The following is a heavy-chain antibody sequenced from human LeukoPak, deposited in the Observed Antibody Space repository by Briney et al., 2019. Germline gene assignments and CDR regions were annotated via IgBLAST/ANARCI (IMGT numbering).Heavy chain of an antibody. CDR1: GFTFSAYS. V-gene: IGHV3-21*01. J-gene: IGHJ4*02. D-gene: IGHD5-18*01. Sequence: GGSLRLSCAASGFTFSAYSMNWVRQAPGKGLEWVSYISSSSGYIYYADSVKGRFTISRDNAKNSLYLQMNSLRAEDTAVYYCAKDHARGYSYGYRYWGQGTLVTVSS. CDR2: ISSSSGYI. CDR3: AKDHARGYSYGYRY.